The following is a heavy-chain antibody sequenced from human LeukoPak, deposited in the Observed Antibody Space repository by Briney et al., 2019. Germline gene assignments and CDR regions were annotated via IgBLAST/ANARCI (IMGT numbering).Heavy chain of an antibody. D-gene: IGHD1-26*01. J-gene: IGHJ4*02. V-gene: IGHV3-53*01. CDR2: IYSGGST. CDR1: GFTVSSNY. Sequence: GGSLRLSCAASGFTVSSNYMSWVRQAPGKGLEWVSVIYSGGSTYYADSVKGRFTISRDNSKNTLYLQMNSLRAEDTAVYYCARVGATRTFYLDYWGQGTLVTVSS. CDR3: ARVGATRTFYLDY.